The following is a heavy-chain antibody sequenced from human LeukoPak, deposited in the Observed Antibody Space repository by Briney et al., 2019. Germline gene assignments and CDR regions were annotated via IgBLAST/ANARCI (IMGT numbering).Heavy chain of an antibody. CDR2: SSAYNGDG. J-gene: IGHJ6*03. V-gene: IGHV1-18*01. Sequence: ASVKVSXQASGYNFITIATSWVRQAPGQGLEWMGWSSAYNGDGNFVQKFQGRVTMTTDTSTNTAYMELRSLRYDDTAVYYCARGGPWVVATINDYYLDVWGKGTTVTVSS. CDR3: ARGGPWVVATINDYYLDV. CDR1: GYNFITIA. D-gene: IGHD5-24*01.